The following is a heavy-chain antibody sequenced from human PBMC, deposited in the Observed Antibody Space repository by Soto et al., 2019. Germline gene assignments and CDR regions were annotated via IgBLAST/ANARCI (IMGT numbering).Heavy chain of an antibody. CDR2: IVPFSGVA. Sequence: QVQLVQSGAEVKKPGSSVKISCKASGDTFSTYPITWVRQAPGQGLEWMGRIVPFSGVANSAQKFQGRLTFTADKFTTTAYMELSSLRPEDTAFYYCARDGFAYGSGSFLATWGQGTMIIVSS. D-gene: IGHD3-10*01. CDR3: ARDGFAYGSGSFLAT. J-gene: IGHJ5*02. CDR1: GDTFSTYP. V-gene: IGHV1-69*04.